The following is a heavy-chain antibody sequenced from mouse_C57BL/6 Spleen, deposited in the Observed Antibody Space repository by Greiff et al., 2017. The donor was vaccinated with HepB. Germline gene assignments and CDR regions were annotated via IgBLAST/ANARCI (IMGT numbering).Heavy chain of an antibody. CDR2: IRLKSDNYAT. Sequence: EVQLVESGGGLVQPGGSMKLSCVASGFTFSNYWMNWVRQSPEKGLEWVAQIRLKSDNYATHYAESVKGRFTISRDDSKSSGYLQMNNLRAEDTGIYYCTGLSRGFAYWGQGTLVTVSA. D-gene: IGHD3-1*01. J-gene: IGHJ3*01. V-gene: IGHV6-3*01. CDR3: TGLSRGFAY. CDR1: GFTFSNYW.